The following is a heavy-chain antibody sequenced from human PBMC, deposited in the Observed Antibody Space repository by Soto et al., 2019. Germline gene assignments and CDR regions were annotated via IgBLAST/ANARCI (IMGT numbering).Heavy chain of an antibody. V-gene: IGHV3-30*18. CDR3: AKYTVVVVAATPCLSNYFDY. CDR1: GFTFSSYG. Sequence: PGGSLRLSCAASGFTFSSYGMHWVRQAPGKGLEWVAVISYDGSNKYYADSVKGRFTISRDNSKNTLYLQMNSLRAEDTAVYYCAKYTVVVVAATPCLSNYFDYWGQGTLVTVSS. CDR2: ISYDGSNK. J-gene: IGHJ4*02. D-gene: IGHD2-15*01.